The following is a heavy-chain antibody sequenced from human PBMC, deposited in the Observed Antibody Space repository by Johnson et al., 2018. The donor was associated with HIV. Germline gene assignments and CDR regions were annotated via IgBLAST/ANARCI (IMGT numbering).Heavy chain of an antibody. CDR3: ARDRAHYYDSSGYYESGAFDI. CDR1: GFTFSNAW. V-gene: IGHV3-30-3*01. Sequence: QVQLVESGGGLVKPGGSLRLSCAASGFTFSNAWMNWVRQAPGKGLEWVAVISYDGSNKYYADSVKGRFTISRDNSKNTLYLQMNSLRAEDTAVYYCARDRAHYYDSSGYYESGAFDIWGQGTMVTVSS. D-gene: IGHD3-22*01. J-gene: IGHJ3*02. CDR2: ISYDGSNK.